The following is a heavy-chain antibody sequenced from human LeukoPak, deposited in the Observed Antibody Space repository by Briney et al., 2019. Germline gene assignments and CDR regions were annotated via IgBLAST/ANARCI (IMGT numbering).Heavy chain of an antibody. CDR2: ISQDGSET. D-gene: IGHD7-27*01. V-gene: IGHV3-7*01. Sequence: GGSLRLSCAASGFTFNSFFLNWVRLTPGRELEWLARISQDGSETFYMDSVRGRFTISRDNTKNSLYLQMDSLRAEDTAVYFCVRDLGHSRHYFEYWGQGALVTVSS. CDR1: GFTFNSFF. J-gene: IGHJ4*02. CDR3: VRDLGHSRHYFEY.